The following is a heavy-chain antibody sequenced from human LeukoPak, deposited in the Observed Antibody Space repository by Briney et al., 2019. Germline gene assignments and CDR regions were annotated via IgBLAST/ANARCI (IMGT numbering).Heavy chain of an antibody. D-gene: IGHD5-18*01. CDR1: GFTFSSYG. J-gene: IGHJ4*02. CDR3: ARDSDVDTAMVPSFDY. Sequence: GGSLRLSCAASGFTFSSYGMSWVRQAPGKGLEWVSAISGSGGSTYYADSVKGRFTISRDNAKNSLYLQMNSLRAEDTAVYYCARDSDVDTAMVPSFDYWGQGTLVTVSS. V-gene: IGHV3-23*01. CDR2: ISGSGGST.